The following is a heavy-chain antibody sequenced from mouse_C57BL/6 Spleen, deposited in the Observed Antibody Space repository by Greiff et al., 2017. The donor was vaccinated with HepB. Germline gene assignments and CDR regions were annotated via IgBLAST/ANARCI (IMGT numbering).Heavy chain of an antibody. CDR1: GYTFTSYG. CDR2: IYPRSGNN. J-gene: IGHJ4*01. CDR3: ARSNYSGSSPYYYAMDY. Sequence: QVQLQQSGAELARPGASVKLSCKASGYTFTSYGISWVKQRTGQGLEWIGEIYPRSGNNYYNEKFKGKATLTADNSSSTAYMELRSLTSEDSAVYFFARSNYSGSSPYYYAMDYWGQGTSVTVSS. V-gene: IGHV1-81*01. D-gene: IGHD1-1*01.